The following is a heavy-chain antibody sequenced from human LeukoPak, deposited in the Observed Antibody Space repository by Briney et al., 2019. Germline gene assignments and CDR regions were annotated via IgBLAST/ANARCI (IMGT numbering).Heavy chain of an antibody. V-gene: IGHV3-73*01. J-gene: IGHJ3*01. CDR3: TWDACRTATTAVDY. D-gene: IGHD2-15*01. Sequence: GGLLKLSCASAVFTFGYAAMYGVRPACGKGLEGVGRISSKGNSDATGYAESVKGRFTISRDDSKNTVYLQMNSLKTEDTAVYYCTWDACRTATTAVDYWGQGTMVTVSS. CDR1: VFTFGYAA. CDR2: ISSKGNSDAT.